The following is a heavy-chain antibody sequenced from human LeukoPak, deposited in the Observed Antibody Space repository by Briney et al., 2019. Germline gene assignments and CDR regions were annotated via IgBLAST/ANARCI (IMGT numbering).Heavy chain of an antibody. CDR2: MYSGGGT. D-gene: IGHD1-1*01. CDR3: ARYDNGKDYSDY. V-gene: IGHV3-53*01. CDR1: GFIFSDTA. Sequence: GGSLRLSCAASGFIFSDTAMSWVRQAPGKGLEWVSLMYSGGGTSYADSVKGRFTISRDTSKNTLYLQMSSLRAEDTALYYCARYDNGKDYSDYWGQGTLVTVSS. J-gene: IGHJ4*02.